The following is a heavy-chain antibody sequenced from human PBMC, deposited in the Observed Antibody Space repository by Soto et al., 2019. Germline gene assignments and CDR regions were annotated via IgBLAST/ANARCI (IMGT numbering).Heavy chain of an antibody. CDR2: IIPNNGVT. CDR3: ASDYCSSSNCCS. CDR1: GYTFTGYN. V-gene: IGHV1-2*02. D-gene: IGHD2-2*01. Sequence: ASVKVSCKTSGYTFTGYNMHWVRPAPGQGLEWMGWIIPNNGVTKYAQKFQGRVTMTRDTSISTAYMELRRLTSDDTAVYYCASDYCSSSNCCSWRQGTLVTVSS. J-gene: IGHJ5*02.